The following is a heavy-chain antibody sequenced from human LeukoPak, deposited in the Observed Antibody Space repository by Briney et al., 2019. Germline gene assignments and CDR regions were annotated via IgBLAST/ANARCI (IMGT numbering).Heavy chain of an antibody. CDR2: IKQDGSEK. V-gene: IGHV3-7*03. D-gene: IGHD6-6*01. CDR3: AKDREYSSSPFDY. J-gene: IGHJ4*02. Sequence: GGSLRLSCAASGFTFSTYYMTWVRQAPGKGLEWVANIKQDGSEKYYVDSVKGRFTISRDNSKNTLYLQMNSLRAEGTAVYYCAKDREYSSSPFDYWGQGTLVTVSS. CDR1: GFTFSTYY.